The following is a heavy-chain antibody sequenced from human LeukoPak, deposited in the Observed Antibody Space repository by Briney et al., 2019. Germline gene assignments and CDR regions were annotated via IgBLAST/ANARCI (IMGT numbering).Heavy chain of an antibody. D-gene: IGHD2-15*01. Sequence: GGSLRLSCAASGFTFGTYGMHWVRQAPGKGLEWVAVISYDGSNKYYADSVKGRFTISRDNSKNTLYLQMNSLRAEDTAVYYCAKDLTHRVAATQGPFDYWGQGTLVTVSS. CDR3: AKDLTHRVAATQGPFDY. V-gene: IGHV3-30*18. CDR1: GFTFGTYG. J-gene: IGHJ4*02. CDR2: ISYDGSNK.